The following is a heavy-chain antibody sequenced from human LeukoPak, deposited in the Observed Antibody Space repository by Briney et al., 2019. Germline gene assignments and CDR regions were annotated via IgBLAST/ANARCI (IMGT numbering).Heavy chain of an antibody. CDR3: AREGPVSSRFGVVTLYYYYMDV. CDR1: GGSISSYY. CDR2: IYSSGST. D-gene: IGHD3-3*01. V-gene: IGHV4-4*07. J-gene: IGHJ6*03. Sequence: SETLSLTCTVSGGSISSYYWSWIRQPAGKGLEWIGRIYSSGSTNYNPSLKSRVTMSVDTSKNQFSLKLSSVTAADTAVYYCAREGPVSSRFGVVTLYYYYMDVWGKGTTVTVSS.